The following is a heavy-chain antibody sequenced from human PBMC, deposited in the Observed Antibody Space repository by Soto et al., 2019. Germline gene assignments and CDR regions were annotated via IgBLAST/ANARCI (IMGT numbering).Heavy chain of an antibody. CDR1: GFTFSSYG. Sequence: QVQLVESGGGVVQPGRSLRLSCAASGFTFSSYGMHWVRQAPGKGLEWVAVIWYDGSNKYYADSVKGRFTISRDNSKNTLYLQMNSLRAEDTAVYYCARSPYYYGSGSPLLGYYYGMDVWGQGTTVTVSS. CDR2: IWYDGSNK. D-gene: IGHD3-10*01. V-gene: IGHV3-33*01. CDR3: ARSPYYYGSGSPLLGYYYGMDV. J-gene: IGHJ6*02.